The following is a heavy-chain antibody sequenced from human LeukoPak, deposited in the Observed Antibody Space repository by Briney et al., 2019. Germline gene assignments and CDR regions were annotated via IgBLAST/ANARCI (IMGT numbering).Heavy chain of an antibody. D-gene: IGHD5-12*01. CDR1: GFTFSSHG. V-gene: IGHV3-23*01. J-gene: IGHJ4*02. CDR2: ISGSGVIT. Sequence: GGSLRLSCAASGFTFSSHGMNWVRQAPGKGLEWVSGISGSGVITYYADSVKGRFTISRDNSKNTLDLQMNSLRAEDTAVYYCAKDDAWVRYQDWGQGTLVTVSS. CDR3: AKDDAWVRYQD.